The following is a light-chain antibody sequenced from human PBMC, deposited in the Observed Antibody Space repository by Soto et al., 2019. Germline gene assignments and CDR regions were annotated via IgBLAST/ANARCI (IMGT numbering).Light chain of an antibody. CDR2: GAS. V-gene: IGKV3-20*01. CDR1: QSVSSSY. CDR3: QQYGSSGLT. Sequence: EIVLTQSPGTLSLSPGERATLSCRASQSVSSSYLAWYQQKPGQAPRLLIYGASSRATGIPDRFSGSGSGTDFTLTISRLEPEYVAVYYCQQYGSSGLTFGGGTKVEIK. J-gene: IGKJ4*01.